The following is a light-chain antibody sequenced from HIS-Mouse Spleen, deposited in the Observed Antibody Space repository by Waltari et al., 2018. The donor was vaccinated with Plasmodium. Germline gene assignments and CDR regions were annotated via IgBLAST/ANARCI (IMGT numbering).Light chain of an antibody. J-gene: IGKJ4*01. CDR1: QSISSY. CDR2: AAS. Sequence: DIQMTQSPSSLSASVGDRVTITCRASQSISSYLNWYQQKPGKAPKLLIYAASSLQSGVASRFSGSGSGTDFTITISSLQPEDFATYYCQQSYSTPQLTFGGGTKVEIK. V-gene: IGKV1-39*01. CDR3: QQSYSTPQLT.